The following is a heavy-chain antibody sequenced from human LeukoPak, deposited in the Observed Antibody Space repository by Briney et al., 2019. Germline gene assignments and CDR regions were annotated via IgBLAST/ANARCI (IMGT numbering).Heavy chain of an antibody. V-gene: IGHV4-4*07. CDR3: ARTSAWNGAPSV. D-gene: IGHD1-1*01. J-gene: IGHJ4*02. CDR1: GGSISSYY. CDR2: IYTSGST. Sequence: SETLSLTCTVSGGSISSYYWSWIRQPAGRGLEWIGRIYTSGSTNYNPSLKSRVTISVDKSKTQFSLKLSSVTAADTAVYYCARTSAWNGAPSVWGQGTLVTVSS.